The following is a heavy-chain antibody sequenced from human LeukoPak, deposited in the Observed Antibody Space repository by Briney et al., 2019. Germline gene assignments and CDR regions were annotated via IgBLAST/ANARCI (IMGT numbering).Heavy chain of an antibody. V-gene: IGHV3-74*01. CDR3: ARVGQGEWFFDL. CDR1: GFVFSNYW. Sequence: GGSLRLSCAASGFVFSNYWMHWVCQAPGKGLVWVSRIKTDGSTITYADSVKGRFTISRDNAMNTLYLQMNSLGAEDTAVYYCARVGQGEWFFDLWGRGTLVTVSS. CDR2: IKTDGSTI. D-gene: IGHD1-26*01. J-gene: IGHJ2*01.